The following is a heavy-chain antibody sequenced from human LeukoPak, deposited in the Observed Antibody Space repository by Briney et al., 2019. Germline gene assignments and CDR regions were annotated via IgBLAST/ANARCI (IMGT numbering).Heavy chain of an antibody. Sequence: GGSLRLSCVASGFTFSRSWMSWVRQAPGKGLEWVGRIKGKTAAGAPDYVASVKGRFTISRDDSKNTLFLQMSSLKTEDTAVYYCITGDYDFWSGFYSPNHYFDYWGQGTLVTVSS. CDR2: IKGKTAAGAP. CDR1: GFTFSRSW. V-gene: IGHV3-15*01. J-gene: IGHJ4*02. CDR3: ITGDYDFWSGFYSPNHYFDY. D-gene: IGHD3-3*01.